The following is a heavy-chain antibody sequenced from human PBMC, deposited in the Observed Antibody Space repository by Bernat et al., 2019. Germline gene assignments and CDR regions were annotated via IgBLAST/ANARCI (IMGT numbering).Heavy chain of an antibody. CDR2: INSDGSST. Sequence: EVQLVESGGGLVKPGGSLRLSCAASGFTFSSYWMHWVRQAPGKGLVWVSRINSDGSSTSYADSVKGRFTISRDNAKNTLYLQMNSLRAEDTAVYCCARVRVTIFGVVIGLDYWGQGTLVTVSS. CDR1: GFTFSSYW. D-gene: IGHD3-3*01. J-gene: IGHJ4*02. V-gene: IGHV3-74*02. CDR3: ARVRVTIFGVVIGLDY.